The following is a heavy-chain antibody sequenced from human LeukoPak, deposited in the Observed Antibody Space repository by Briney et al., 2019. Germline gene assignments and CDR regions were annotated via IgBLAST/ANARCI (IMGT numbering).Heavy chain of an antibody. D-gene: IGHD3-10*01. V-gene: IGHV3-30*02. CDR2: IRYDGSNK. CDR3: AKDRGNYGYYYYMDV. J-gene: IGHJ6*03. Sequence: GGSLRLSCAASGFTFSNYAMSWVRQAPGKGLEWVAFIRYDGSNKYYADSVKGRFTISRDNSKNTLCLQMNSLRAEDTAVYYCAKDRGNYGYYYYMDVWGKGTTVTVSS. CDR1: GFTFSNYA.